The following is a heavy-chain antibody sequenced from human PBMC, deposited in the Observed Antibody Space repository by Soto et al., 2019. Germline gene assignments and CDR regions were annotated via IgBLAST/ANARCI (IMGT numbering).Heavy chain of an antibody. Sequence: SVKVSCKVSGVSFSSFSINWVRQAPGQRFEWMGGIIPILGTANFTQKFQDRVTFTADESTAKAYMTLSSLTSEDTAFYYCTSFDSNGYYPQNNSRGPGTQVNVS. CDR1: GVSFSSFS. V-gene: IGHV1-69*13. CDR3: TSFDSNGYYPQNNS. CDR2: IIPILGTA. J-gene: IGHJ4*02. D-gene: IGHD3-22*01.